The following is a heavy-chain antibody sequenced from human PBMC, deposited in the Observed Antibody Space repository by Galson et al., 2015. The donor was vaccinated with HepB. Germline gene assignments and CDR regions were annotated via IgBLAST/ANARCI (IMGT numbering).Heavy chain of an antibody. CDR3: ARVGRDGYWNY. CDR1: GGTFSSYA. V-gene: IGHV1-69*13. CDR2: TIPIFGTA. Sequence: SVKVSCKASGGTFSSYAISWVRQAPGQGLEWMGGTIPIFGTANYAQKFQGRVTITADEPTSTAYMELSSLRSEDTAVHYCARVGRDGYWNYWGQGTLVTVSS. D-gene: IGHD5-24*01. J-gene: IGHJ4*02.